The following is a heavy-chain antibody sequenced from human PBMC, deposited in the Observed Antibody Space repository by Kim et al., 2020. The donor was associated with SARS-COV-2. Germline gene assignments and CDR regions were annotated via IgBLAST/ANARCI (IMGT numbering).Heavy chain of an antibody. CDR2: INAGNGNT. J-gene: IGHJ5*02. CDR1: GYTFTSYA. CDR3: ARDLYYDILTGYFLVGWFDP. D-gene: IGHD3-9*01. Sequence: ASVKVSCKASGYTFTSYAMHWVRQAPGQRLEWMGWINAGNGNTKYSQKFQGRVTITRDTSASTAYMELSSLRSEDTAVYYCARDLYYDILTGYFLVGWFDPWGQGTLVTVSS. V-gene: IGHV1-3*01.